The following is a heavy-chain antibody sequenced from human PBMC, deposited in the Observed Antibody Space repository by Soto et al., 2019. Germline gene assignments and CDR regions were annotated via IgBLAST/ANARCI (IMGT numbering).Heavy chain of an antibody. D-gene: IGHD2-15*01. CDR3: ARDKVEIPYYFYGLDV. Sequence: QVQLLQSGAEVKKPGASVKISCKTSGYTFSNYYIHWVRQAPGQGLEWRGITSPSGDKTNNAQKYHGRVTMTRDTYTSTVYTEMTSLRSEDTAIYYCARDKVEIPYYFYGLDVWGQGTAVTVSS. CDR2: TSPSGDKT. CDR1: GYTFSNYY. J-gene: IGHJ6*02. V-gene: IGHV1-46*03.